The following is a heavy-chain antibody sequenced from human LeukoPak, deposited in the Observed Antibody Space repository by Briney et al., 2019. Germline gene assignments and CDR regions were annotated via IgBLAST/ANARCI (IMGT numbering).Heavy chain of an antibody. J-gene: IGHJ4*02. D-gene: IGHD3-22*01. CDR2: IYYSGST. CDR1: GGSISSYY. Sequence: PSETLSLTCTVSGGSISSYYWSWIRQPPAKGLEWIGYIYYSGSTNYNPSLKTRVTISVDTSKNQFSLKLSSVTAADTAVYYCAREGSGYYPLYYFDYWGQGTLVTVSS. V-gene: IGHV4-59*01. CDR3: AREGSGYYPLYYFDY.